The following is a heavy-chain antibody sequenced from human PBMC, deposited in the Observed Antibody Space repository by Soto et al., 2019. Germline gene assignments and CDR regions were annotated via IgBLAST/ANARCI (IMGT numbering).Heavy chain of an antibody. CDR3: ARRRSGWYFDY. CDR1: GFTFSSYA. Sequence: GGSLRLSCAASGFTFSSYAMNWVRQAPGKGLEWVSVISGSGGSTYYADSVKGRFTISRDNSKNTLYLQMNSLRAEDTAVYYCARRRSGWYFDYWGQGTLVTVSS. V-gene: IGHV3-23*01. CDR2: ISGSGGST. D-gene: IGHD6-19*01. J-gene: IGHJ4*02.